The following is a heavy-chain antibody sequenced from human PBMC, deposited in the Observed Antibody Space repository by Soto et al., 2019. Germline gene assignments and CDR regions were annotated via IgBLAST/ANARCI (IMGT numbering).Heavy chain of an antibody. CDR2: IYYSGST. V-gene: IGHV4-39*01. CDR1: GGSISSSSYY. Sequence: SETLSLTCTVSGGSISSSSYYWGWVRQPPGKGLEWIGSIYYSGSTYYNPSLKSRVTISVDTSKNQFSLKLSSVTAADTAVYYCARTTYYDYVWQNYYYYGMDVWGQGTTVTVSS. D-gene: IGHD3-16*01. J-gene: IGHJ6*02. CDR3: ARTTYYDYVWQNYYYYGMDV.